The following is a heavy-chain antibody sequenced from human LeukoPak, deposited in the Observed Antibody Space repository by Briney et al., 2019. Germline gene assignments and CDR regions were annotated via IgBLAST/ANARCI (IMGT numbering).Heavy chain of an antibody. Sequence: GGSLRLSCAASGFTFSTFAMHWVRLSPGKGLEWVSSITGSGPYMLYADSVRHRFTISRDNTKNLLYLEMNSLRAEDTAVYYCAELGITMIGGVWGKGTTVTISP. CDR3: AELGITMIGGV. CDR2: ITGSGPYM. D-gene: IGHD3-10*02. V-gene: IGHV3-21*06. CDR1: GFTFSTFA. J-gene: IGHJ6*04.